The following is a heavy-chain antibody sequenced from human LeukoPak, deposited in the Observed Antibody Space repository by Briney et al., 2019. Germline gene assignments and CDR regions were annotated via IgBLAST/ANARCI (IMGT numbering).Heavy chain of an antibody. Sequence: SETLSLTCTVSGASISSHYWSWIRQSPGKGLEWIGYISYSGITNYNPSLKSRVTISVDASKNHFSLRLSSVTAADTAVYYCASRAYCSGGSCYGNWFDPWGQGTLVTVSS. CDR3: ASRAYCSGGSCYGNWFDP. D-gene: IGHD2-15*01. CDR2: ISYSGIT. CDR1: GASISSHY. J-gene: IGHJ5*02. V-gene: IGHV4-59*11.